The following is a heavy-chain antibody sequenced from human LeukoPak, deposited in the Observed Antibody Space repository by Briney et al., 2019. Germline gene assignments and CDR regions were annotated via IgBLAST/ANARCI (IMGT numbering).Heavy chain of an antibody. J-gene: IGHJ6*02. Sequence: GGSLRLSCAASGFTFSRYSMNWVRQAPGKGLEWVSYITSSGSTIYNADSVKGRFTISRDNAKNSLYLQMNSLRAEDTAVYYCARTIDYDPYYYYGMDVWGQGTTVTVSS. D-gene: IGHD4-17*01. CDR2: ITSSGSTI. CDR3: ARTIDYDPYYYYGMDV. V-gene: IGHV3-48*01. CDR1: GFTFSRYS.